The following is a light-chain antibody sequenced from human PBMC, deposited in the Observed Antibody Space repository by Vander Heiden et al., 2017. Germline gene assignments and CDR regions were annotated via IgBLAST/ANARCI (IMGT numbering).Light chain of an antibody. J-gene: IGLJ3*02. CDR3: CSYTSSSTVV. CDR2: EFS. CDR1: SKTVGHTTY. Sequence: QSALTQPASVSGSPGQSITSSCPGTSKTVGHTTYVAWYQQHPGKAPKLMIYEFSKRPAGVSNLFSGSKSGNTASLTISGLQAEDGADYYCCSYTSSSTVVFGGGTELTVL. V-gene: IGLV2-14*01.